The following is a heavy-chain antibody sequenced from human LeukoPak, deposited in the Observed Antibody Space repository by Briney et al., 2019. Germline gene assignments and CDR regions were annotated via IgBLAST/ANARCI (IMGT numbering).Heavy chain of an antibody. V-gene: IGHV3-23*01. CDR1: GFTFSTYA. J-gene: IGHJ4*02. Sequence: PGGSLRLSCAASGFTFSTYAMTWVRQAPGKGLEWVSTISGSGGSTSYADSVKGRFTISRDNSKSTLYLQMNSLRVEDTAVYYCATDLSGSGRLYDYWGQGTLVTVSS. CDR2: ISGSGGST. CDR3: ATDLSGSGRLYDY. D-gene: IGHD3-10*01.